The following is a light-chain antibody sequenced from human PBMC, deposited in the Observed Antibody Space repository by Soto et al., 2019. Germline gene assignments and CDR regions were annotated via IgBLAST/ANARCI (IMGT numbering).Light chain of an antibody. Sequence: DIVLTQSPGTLSLSPGERATLSCRASQSVSNNFLAWYQQKPGQAPRLLIYAASRRATGIPDRFSGSGSGTDFTLTISRLEPEDFAVYYCQQYGSTRTVGQGTKLEIK. CDR1: QSVSNNF. J-gene: IGKJ2*01. CDR2: AAS. V-gene: IGKV3-20*01. CDR3: QQYGSTRT.